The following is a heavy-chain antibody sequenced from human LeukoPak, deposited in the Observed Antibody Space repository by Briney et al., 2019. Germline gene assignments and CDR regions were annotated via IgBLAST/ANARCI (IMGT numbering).Heavy chain of an antibody. CDR3: AKAGCSGGSCYNYFYYYYYMDV. V-gene: IGHV3-21*01. J-gene: IGHJ6*03. CDR2: ISSSSSYI. D-gene: IGHD2-15*01. CDR1: GFTFSSYS. Sequence: GGSLRLSCAASGFTFSSYSMNWVRQAPGKGLEWVSSISSSSSYIYYADSVKGRFTISRDNAKNSLYLQMNSLRAEDTAVYYCAKAGCSGGSCYNYFYYYYYMDVWGKGTTVTISS.